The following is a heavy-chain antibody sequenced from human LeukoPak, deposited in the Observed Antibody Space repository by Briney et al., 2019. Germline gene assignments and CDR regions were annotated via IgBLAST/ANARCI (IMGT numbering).Heavy chain of an antibody. J-gene: IGHJ4*02. CDR2: IKSRADGETR. CDR3: TTDLGITLIRGVIVY. CDR1: GFSFTNAW. Sequence: GGSLRLSCGASGFSFTNAWMTWVRQAPGKGLEWVGRIKSRADGETRDYAAPVKGRFTMSRDDSKATLDLQMNYLEAEDTAVYYCTTDLGITLIRGVIVYCGQGTLVTVTS. V-gene: IGHV3-15*01. D-gene: IGHD3-10*01.